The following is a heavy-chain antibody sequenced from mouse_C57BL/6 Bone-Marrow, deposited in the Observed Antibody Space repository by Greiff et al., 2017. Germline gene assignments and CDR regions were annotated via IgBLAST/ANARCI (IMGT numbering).Heavy chain of an antibody. CDR2: SRNKANDYTT. CDR3: ARDDYYGSSSRCAY. CDR1: GFTFSDFY. J-gene: IGHJ3*01. D-gene: IGHD1-1*01. Sequence: EVKLQESGGGLVQSGRSLRLSCATSGFTFSDFYMEWVRQAPGKGLEWIAASRNKANDYTTEYSASVKGRFIVSRDTSQSILYLQMNALRAEDTAIYYCARDDYYGSSSRCAYWGQGTLVTVSA. V-gene: IGHV7-1*01.